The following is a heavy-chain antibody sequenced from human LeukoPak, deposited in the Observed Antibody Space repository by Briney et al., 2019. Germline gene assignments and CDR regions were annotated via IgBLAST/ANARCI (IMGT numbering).Heavy chain of an antibody. CDR2: INHSGST. V-gene: IGHV4-34*01. Sequence: SETLSLTCAVYGGSFSGYYWSWIRQPAGKGLEWIGEINHSGSTNYNPSLKSRVTISVDTSKNQFSLKLSSVTAADTAVYYCARRQWLVLFDYWGQGTLVTVSS. CDR1: GGSFSGYY. CDR3: ARRQWLVLFDY. J-gene: IGHJ4*02. D-gene: IGHD6-19*01.